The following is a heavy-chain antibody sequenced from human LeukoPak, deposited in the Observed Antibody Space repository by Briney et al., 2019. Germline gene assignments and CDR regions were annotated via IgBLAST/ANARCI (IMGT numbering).Heavy chain of an antibody. Sequence: GGSLRLSCAASGFTVSSNYMSWVRQAPGKGLERVSVIYSGGSTYYADSVKGRFTISRDNSKNTLYLQMNSLRAEDTAVYYCARLLRVRAVDYWGQGTLVTVSS. J-gene: IGHJ4*02. CDR3: ARLLRVRAVDY. V-gene: IGHV3-66*04. CDR2: IYSGGST. CDR1: GFTVSSNY.